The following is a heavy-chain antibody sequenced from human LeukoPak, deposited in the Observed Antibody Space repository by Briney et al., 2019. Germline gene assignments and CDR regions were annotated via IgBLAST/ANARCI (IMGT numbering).Heavy chain of an antibody. CDR3: AGLYSSSWYYYYMDV. Sequence: PSETLSLTCTVSDGSISSYYWSWIRQPPGKGLEWIGYIYYSGSTNYNPSLKSRVTISVDTSKNQFSLKLSSVTAADTAVYYCAGLYSSSWYYYYMDVWGKGTTVTISS. D-gene: IGHD6-13*01. CDR1: DGSISSYY. J-gene: IGHJ6*03. V-gene: IGHV4-59*12. CDR2: IYYSGST.